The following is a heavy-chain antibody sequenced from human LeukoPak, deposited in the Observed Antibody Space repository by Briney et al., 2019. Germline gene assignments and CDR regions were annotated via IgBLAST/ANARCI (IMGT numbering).Heavy chain of an antibody. D-gene: IGHD2-15*01. CDR3: ARPFEAEDNY. J-gene: IGHJ4*02. CDR2: INHSGST. V-gene: IGHV4-34*01. Sequence: SETLSLTCAVYGGSFSGYYWSWIRQPPGKGLEWIGEINHSGSTNYNPSLKSRVTISVDTSKNQFSLKLSSVTAADTAVYYCARPFEAEDNYWGQGTLVTVSS. CDR1: GGSFSGYY.